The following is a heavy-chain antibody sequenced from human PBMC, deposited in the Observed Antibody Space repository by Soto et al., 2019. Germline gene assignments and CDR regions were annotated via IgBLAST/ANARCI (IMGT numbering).Heavy chain of an antibody. CDR2: ISGSGGST. Sequence: GGSLRLSCAASGLTFSSYAMSWVRQAPGKGLEWVSAISGSGGSTYYADSVKGRFTISRDNSKNTLYLQMNSLRAEDTAVYYCAKDPKLVVVVPAAVDYWGQGTLVTVSS. J-gene: IGHJ4*02. D-gene: IGHD2-2*01. CDR1: GLTFSSYA. CDR3: AKDPKLVVVVPAAVDY. V-gene: IGHV3-23*01.